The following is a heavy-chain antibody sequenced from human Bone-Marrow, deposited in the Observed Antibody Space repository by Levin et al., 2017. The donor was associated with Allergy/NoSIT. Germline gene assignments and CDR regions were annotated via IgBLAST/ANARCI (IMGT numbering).Heavy chain of an antibody. CDR2: ISAYNGNT. J-gene: IGHJ4*02. V-gene: IGHV1-18*01. CDR1: GYTLTSYA. D-gene: IGHD3-9*01. CDR3: ARGLLYYNVLTGNYFDY. Sequence: AASVKVSCKASGYTLTSYAISWVRQAPGQGLEWMGWISAYNGNTNYAQNLQGRVSMTTDTSTNTAYMELTSLRSDDTAVYFCARGLLYYNVLTGNYFDYWGQGTLLTVSS.